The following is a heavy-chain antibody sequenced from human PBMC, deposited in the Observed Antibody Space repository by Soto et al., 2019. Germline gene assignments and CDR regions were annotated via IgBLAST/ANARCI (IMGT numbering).Heavy chain of an antibody. Sequence: PGGSLRLSCAASGFTFNSYGIHWVRQAPGKGLEWVAVISHDGSKTNYADSVKGRVTISRDNSKDTVYLQMNSLRAEDTAVYYCAKVSSSWYAGFFDLWGQGTLVTVSS. CDR1: GFTFNSYG. CDR3: AKVSSSWYAGFFDL. J-gene: IGHJ4*02. V-gene: IGHV3-30*18. D-gene: IGHD6-13*01. CDR2: ISHDGSKT.